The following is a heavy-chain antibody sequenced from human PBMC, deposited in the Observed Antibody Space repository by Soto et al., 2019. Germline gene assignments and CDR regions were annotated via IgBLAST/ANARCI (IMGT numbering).Heavy chain of an antibody. V-gene: IGHV3-7*03. CDR3: ARDPGPRPAAIRGLGWFDP. D-gene: IGHD2-2*01. CDR1: GFTFSGYW. Sequence: GGSLRLSCVASGFTFSGYWMSWVRQAPGKGLEWVANINQYGSQEHCVDSVKGRFTISRDNAKNSVYLQMDSLRGDDTAVYYCARDPGPRPAAIRGLGWFDPWGQGTLVTVSS. J-gene: IGHJ5*02. CDR2: INQYGSQE.